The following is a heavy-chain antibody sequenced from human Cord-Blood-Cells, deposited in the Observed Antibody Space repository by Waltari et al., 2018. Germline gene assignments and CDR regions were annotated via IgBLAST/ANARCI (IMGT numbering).Heavy chain of an antibody. CDR2: IKSKTDGGTT. CDR3: TTLENDYGDYGDAFDI. D-gene: IGHD4-17*01. CDR1: GFTLSNAW. J-gene: IGHJ3*02. Sequence: AASGFTLSNAWMSWVRKAPGKGLEWVGRIKSKTDGGTTDYAAPVKGRFTISRDDSKNTLYLQMNSLKTEDTAVYYCTTLENDYGDYGDAFDIWGQGTMVTVSS. V-gene: IGHV3-15*01.